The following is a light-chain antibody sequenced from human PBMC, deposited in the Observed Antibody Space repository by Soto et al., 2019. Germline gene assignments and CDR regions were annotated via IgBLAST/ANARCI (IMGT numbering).Light chain of an antibody. J-gene: IGKJ1*01. CDR3: QKYNSARWT. Sequence: DIQMTQSPSSLSASLGDRATITCRASQGISNYLAWYQQQPGKVPKLLIYVASTLQSGVPSRFSGSGSGTDFTLTISSLQPEDVASYYCQKYNSARWTFGQGTKLEIK. CDR2: VAS. CDR1: QGISNY. V-gene: IGKV1-27*01.